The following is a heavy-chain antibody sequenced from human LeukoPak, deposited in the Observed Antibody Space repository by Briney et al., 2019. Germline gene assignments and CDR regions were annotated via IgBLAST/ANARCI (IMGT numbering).Heavy chain of an antibody. CDR3: ARVYCSSTSCYIFDY. Sequence: GSLRLSCAASGFTFSSYSMNWVRQAPGKGLEWVSSISSSSSYIYYADSVKGRFTISRDNAKNSLYLQMNSLRAEDTAVYYCARVYCSSTSCYIFDYWGQGTLVTVSS. V-gene: IGHV3-21*01. CDR2: ISSSSSYI. CDR1: GFTFSSYS. J-gene: IGHJ4*02. D-gene: IGHD2-2*01.